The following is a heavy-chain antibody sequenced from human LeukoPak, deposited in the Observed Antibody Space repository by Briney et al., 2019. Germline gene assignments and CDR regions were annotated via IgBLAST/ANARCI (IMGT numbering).Heavy chain of an antibody. CDR1: GFTFSSYW. J-gene: IGHJ4*02. CDR3: ARGSEWELLDY. CDR2: INSDGSST. Sequence: PGGSLRLSCAASGFTFSSYWMHWVRQAPGKGLVWVSRINSDGSSTSYADSVKGRFTISRDNAKNPLSLQMTSLRAEDTAVYYCARGSEWELLDYWRQATLVIVSA. V-gene: IGHV3-74*01. D-gene: IGHD1-26*01.